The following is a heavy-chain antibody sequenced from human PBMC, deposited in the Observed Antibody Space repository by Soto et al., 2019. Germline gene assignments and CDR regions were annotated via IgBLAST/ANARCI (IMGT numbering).Heavy chain of an antibody. V-gene: IGHV4-28*03. CDR1: GYSISRSSW. J-gene: IGHJ4*02. CDR2: IYYSGTT. CDR3: ARVPDY. D-gene: IGHD2-2*01. Sequence: SETLSLTCAVSGYSISRSSWWGWVRQPPGKGLEWIGYIYYSGTTYYNPSLKSRLSISIDTSKNRLSLNLNSVTAADTAVYYCARVPDYWGQGILVTVS.